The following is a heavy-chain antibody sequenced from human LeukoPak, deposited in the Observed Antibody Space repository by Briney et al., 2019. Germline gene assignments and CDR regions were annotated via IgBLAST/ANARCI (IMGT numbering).Heavy chain of an antibody. Sequence: ASVKVSCKASGYIFTNYGISWVRQAPGQGLEWMGWISAYNGKTHYAEKLQGRVSMTTDSSTSTAYMELRSLRSDDTAIYYCAREYYGSGSRKKIYYMDVWGKGTTVTISS. CDR2: ISAYNGKT. V-gene: IGHV1-18*01. D-gene: IGHD3-10*01. CDR1: GYIFTNYG. J-gene: IGHJ6*03. CDR3: AREYYGSGSRKKIYYMDV.